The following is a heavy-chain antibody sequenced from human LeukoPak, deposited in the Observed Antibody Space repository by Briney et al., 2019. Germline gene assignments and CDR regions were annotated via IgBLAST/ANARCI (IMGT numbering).Heavy chain of an antibody. CDR2: IYYSGST. CDR3: AGTSSSWYGYYFDE. V-gene: IGHV4-59*01. Sequence: SETLSLTCTVSGGSISSYYWSWIRQPPGKGLEWIGYIYYSGSTNYYPSLKSRVTISVDTSNNQFSLKLSSVTAADTAVYYCAGTSSSWYGYYFDEWGQGTLVTVSS. J-gene: IGHJ4*02. D-gene: IGHD6-13*01. CDR1: GGSISSYY.